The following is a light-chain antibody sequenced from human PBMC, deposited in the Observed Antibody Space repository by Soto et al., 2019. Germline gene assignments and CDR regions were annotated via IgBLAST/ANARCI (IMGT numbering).Light chain of an antibody. CDR2: DVS. Sequence: QSSLTQPASVSWSPGQSITISCTGTRSDVGGYNYVSWCQQHPGKAPKLMIYDVSNRPSGVSNRFSGSKSGNTASLTISGLQAEDEADYYCSSYTSSSTLVFGTGTKVTVL. CDR1: RSDVGGYNY. V-gene: IGLV2-14*01. CDR3: SSYTSSSTLV. J-gene: IGLJ1*01.